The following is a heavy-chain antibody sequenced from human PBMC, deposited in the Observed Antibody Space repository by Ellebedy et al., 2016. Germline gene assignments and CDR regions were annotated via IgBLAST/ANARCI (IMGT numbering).Heavy chain of an antibody. V-gene: IGHV3-30-3*02. J-gene: IGHJ4*02. CDR2: VSYDGSNK. Sequence: GGSLRLXCAASGFTFSSFAMHWVRQAPGKGLEWLAVVSYDGSNKYYADSVKGRFTISRDNSKDTLYLQMNSLRPEDTAVYYCAKEDGGYVFDHWGQGALVTVSS. D-gene: IGHD5-12*01. CDR1: GFTFSSFA. CDR3: AKEDGGYVFDH.